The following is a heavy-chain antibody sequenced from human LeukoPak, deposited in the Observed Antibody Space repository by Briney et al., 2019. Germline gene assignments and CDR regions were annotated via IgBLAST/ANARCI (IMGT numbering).Heavy chain of an antibody. J-gene: IGHJ6*02. V-gene: IGHV3-23*01. CDR3: ARDNGGIIAVAAPEYYYYGMDV. CDR1: GFTFSDYG. CDR2: ISASGGNT. Sequence: GGSPRLSCAATGFTFSDYGMSWVRQAPGKGLEWVSGISASGGNTDYAESVKGRFTISRDNAKNSLYLQMNSLRAEDTAVYYCARDNGGIIAVAAPEYYYYGMDVWGQGTTVTVSS. D-gene: IGHD6-19*01.